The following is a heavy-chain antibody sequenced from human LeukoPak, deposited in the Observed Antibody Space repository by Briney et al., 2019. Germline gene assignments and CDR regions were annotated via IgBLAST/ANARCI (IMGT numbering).Heavy chain of an antibody. Sequence: PGGSLRLSCSASGFXFSSYAIHWVRQAPGKGLEYVSGISTNGGRTYYVDSVKDRFTISRDNSKNTLYLQMSSLRVEDTAVYFCPLPTLGYWGQGTLVTVSS. CDR3: PLPTLGY. J-gene: IGHJ4*02. CDR1: GFXFSSYA. V-gene: IGHV3-64D*08. CDR2: ISTNGGRT. D-gene: IGHD2-15*01.